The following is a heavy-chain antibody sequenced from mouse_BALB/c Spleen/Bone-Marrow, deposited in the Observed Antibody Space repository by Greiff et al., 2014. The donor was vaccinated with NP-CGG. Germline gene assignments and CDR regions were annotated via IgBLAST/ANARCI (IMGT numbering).Heavy chain of an antibody. Sequence: VQLQQPGPELVMPGASMKISCKASGYSFTGYTMNWVKQSHGKSLEWIGLINPNSGGTSYNQKFKGKATLNVDKSSSTAYMELLSLTSEDSAVYYCARTAYFYGRGYFDYWGQGTTLTVSS. J-gene: IGHJ2*01. V-gene: IGHV1-18*01. CDR1: GYSFTGYT. D-gene: IGHD1-1*01. CDR3: ARTAYFYGRGYFDY. CDR2: INPNSGGT.